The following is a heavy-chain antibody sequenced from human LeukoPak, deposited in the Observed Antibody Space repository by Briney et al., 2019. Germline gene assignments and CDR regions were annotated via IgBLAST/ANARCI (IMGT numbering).Heavy chain of an antibody. J-gene: IGHJ6*03. CDR2: IYHSGST. Sequence: SETLSLTCTVSGYSISSGYYWGWIRQPPGKGLEWIGSIYHSGSTYYNPSLKSRVTISVDTSKNQFSLKLSSVTAADTAVYYCARRGGYSYGTVYMDVWGKGTTVTISS. CDR3: ARRGGYSYGTVYMDV. D-gene: IGHD5-18*01. V-gene: IGHV4-38-2*02. CDR1: GYSISSGYY.